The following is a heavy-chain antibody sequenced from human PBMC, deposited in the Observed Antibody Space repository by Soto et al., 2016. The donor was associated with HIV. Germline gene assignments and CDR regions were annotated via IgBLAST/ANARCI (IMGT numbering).Heavy chain of an antibody. CDR1: GFSFRSYG. J-gene: IGHJ6*03. Sequence: VQLVESGGGVVQPGMSLRLSCAASGFSFRSYGMHWVRQAPGKGLEWVAVIWYDGTNQYYADSVKGRFTISRDNSNNILSLQMNSLRAEDTALYYCARGDCSSSTCRLNFYYYMDVWGKGTTVTVSS. V-gene: IGHV3-33*01. D-gene: IGHD2-2*01. CDR3: ARGDCSSSTCRLNFYYYMDV. CDR2: IWYDGTNQ.